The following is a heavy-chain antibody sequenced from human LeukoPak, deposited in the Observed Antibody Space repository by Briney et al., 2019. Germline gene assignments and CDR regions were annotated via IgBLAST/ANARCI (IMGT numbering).Heavy chain of an antibody. CDR1: GFTFSSYS. J-gene: IGHJ6*03. Sequence: GGSLRLSCAASGFTFSSYSMNWVRQAPGKGLEWVSSISSSSSYIYYADSVKGRFTISRDNAKNSLYLQMNSLRAEDTAVYYCAKAMVAATSDYYYYMDVWGKGTTVTVSS. V-gene: IGHV3-21*01. D-gene: IGHD2-15*01. CDR3: AKAMVAATSDYYYYMDV. CDR2: ISSSSSYI.